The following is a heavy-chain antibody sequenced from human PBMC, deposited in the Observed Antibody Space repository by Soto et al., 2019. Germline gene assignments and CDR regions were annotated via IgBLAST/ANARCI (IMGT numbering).Heavy chain of an antibody. V-gene: IGHV3-48*02. J-gene: IGHJ4*02. CDR1: GFTFSNFH. CDR3: ARDAFDYDTTGYHSDY. D-gene: IGHD3-22*01. Sequence: EVQLVESGGGLVQPGGSLRLSCGASGFTFSNFHMNWVRQAPGKGLEWVSYISSSGSTTYYADSLKGRFTISRDNARNSLFLQMSSLRDEDTAVYYCARDAFDYDTTGYHSDYWGQGTLVTVSS. CDR2: ISSSGSTT.